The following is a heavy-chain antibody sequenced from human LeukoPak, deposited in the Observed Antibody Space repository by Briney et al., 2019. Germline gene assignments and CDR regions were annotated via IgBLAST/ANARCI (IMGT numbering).Heavy chain of an antibody. CDR2: IYTSGST. CDR3: ASTSYDSRAFDI. Sequence: SETLSLTCTVSGGSISTYYWSWIRQPAGKGLEWIGRIYTSGSTNYNPSLKSRVTISVDTSKNQFSLKLSSVTAADTAVYYCASTSYDSRAFDIWGQGTMVTVSS. V-gene: IGHV4-4*07. CDR1: GGSISTYY. D-gene: IGHD3-22*01. J-gene: IGHJ3*02.